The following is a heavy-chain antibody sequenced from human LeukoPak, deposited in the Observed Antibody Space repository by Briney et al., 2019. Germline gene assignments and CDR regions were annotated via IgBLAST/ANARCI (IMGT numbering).Heavy chain of an antibody. CDR3: ARSTSPMGFYYFDY. D-gene: IGHD3-16*01. V-gene: IGHV3-7*01. CDR2: IKQDGSEK. Sequence: AGGSLRLSCAASGLFFSTNWMSWVRQAPGKGLEWVANIKQDGSEKYYVDSVKGRFTISRDNAKNSLYLQMNSLRAEDTAVYYCARSTSPMGFYYFDYWGQGILVTVSS. CDR1: GLFFSTNW. J-gene: IGHJ4*02.